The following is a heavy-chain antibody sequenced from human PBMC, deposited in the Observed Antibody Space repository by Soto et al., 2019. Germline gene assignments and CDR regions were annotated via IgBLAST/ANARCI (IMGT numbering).Heavy chain of an antibody. D-gene: IGHD2-15*01. CDR2: INSDGSST. J-gene: IGHJ6*02. Sequence: GGSLRLSCAASGFTFSSYWMHWVRQAPGKGLVWVSRINSDGSSTSYADSVKGRFTISRDNAKNTLYLQMNSLRAEDTAVYYCARVVGRAYYGMDVWGQGTTVTLSS. V-gene: IGHV3-74*01. CDR1: GFTFSSYW. CDR3: ARVVGRAYYGMDV.